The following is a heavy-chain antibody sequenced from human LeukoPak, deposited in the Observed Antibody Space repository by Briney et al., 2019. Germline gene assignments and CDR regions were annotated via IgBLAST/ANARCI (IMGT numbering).Heavy chain of an antibody. V-gene: IGHV3-66*01. CDR1: GFTFSNYA. CDR2: IYSGGST. CDR3: AREPSSSWYRVWFDP. D-gene: IGHD6-13*01. Sequence: GGSLRLSCAASGFTFSNYAMNWVRQAPGKGLEWVSLIYSGGSTYYADSVKGRFTISRDNAKNSLYLQMNSLRAEDTAVYYCAREPSSSWYRVWFDPWGQGTLVTVSS. J-gene: IGHJ5*02.